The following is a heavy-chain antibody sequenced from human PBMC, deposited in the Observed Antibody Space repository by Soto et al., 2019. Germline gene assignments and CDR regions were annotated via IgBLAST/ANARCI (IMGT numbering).Heavy chain of an antibody. CDR3: ARSPGTGTTRIRYYYYYYGMDV. D-gene: IGHD1-7*01. CDR2: ISAYNGNA. J-gene: IGHJ6*02. Sequence: ASVKVSCKASGYTFTSYGISWVRQAPGQGLEWMGWISAYNGNASYAQKLQGRVTMTTDASTSTAYMELSSLRSEDTAVYYCARSPGTGTTRIRYYYYYYGMDVWGQGTTVTVSS. V-gene: IGHV1-18*01. CDR1: GYTFTSYG.